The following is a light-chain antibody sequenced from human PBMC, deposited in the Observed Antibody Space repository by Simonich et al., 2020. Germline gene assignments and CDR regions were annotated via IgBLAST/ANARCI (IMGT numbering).Light chain of an antibody. CDR3: CSYAGSSTLV. CDR2: EGS. CDR1: SSDVGSYNL. V-gene: IGLV2-23*01. Sequence: QSALTQPASVSGSPGQSITISCTGPSSDVGSYNLVSWYQQHPGKAPKLLIYEGSKLPSGVSSRFAGSKSGNTASLTISGLQAEDEADYYCCSYAGSSTLVFGGGTKLTVL. J-gene: IGLJ3*02.